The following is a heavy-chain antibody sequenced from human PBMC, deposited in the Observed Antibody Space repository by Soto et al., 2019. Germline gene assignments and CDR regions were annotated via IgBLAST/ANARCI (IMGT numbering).Heavy chain of an antibody. Sequence: QVQLVQSGAEVKKPGSSVKVSCKASGGTFSSYTISWVRQAPGQGLEWMGRIIPILGIANYAQKFKGRVTITAYKSTSTAYMELSSLRSEDTAVYYCARIAVAGTWGDYWGQGTLVTVSS. CDR2: IIPILGIA. CDR1: GGTFSSYT. CDR3: ARIAVAGTWGDY. J-gene: IGHJ4*02. V-gene: IGHV1-69*02. D-gene: IGHD6-19*01.